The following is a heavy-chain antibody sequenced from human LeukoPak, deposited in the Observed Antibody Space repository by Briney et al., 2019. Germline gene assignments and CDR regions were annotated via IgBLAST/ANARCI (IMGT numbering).Heavy chain of an antibody. J-gene: IGHJ3*02. Sequence: PSETLSLTCTVSGDSITSSSHYWGWIRQPPGKTLEWIGSIHHTGRNYSNAALKSRVHISMDMSKSQFSLKLNSVTAADSGVYYRVAEMTASAAFDIWGRGTLVAVSS. CDR3: VAEMTASAAFDI. V-gene: IGHV4-39*01. CDR2: IHHTGRN. D-gene: IGHD2-21*02. CDR1: GDSITSSSHY.